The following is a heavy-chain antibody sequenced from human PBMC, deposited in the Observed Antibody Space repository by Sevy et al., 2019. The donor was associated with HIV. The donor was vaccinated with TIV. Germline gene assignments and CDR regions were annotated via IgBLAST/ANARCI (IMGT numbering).Heavy chain of an antibody. CDR2: IWYDGSSK. D-gene: IGHD3-10*01. CDR3: ARDKLLPFTVTMVRGALSYYFDS. CDR1: GFTFSSYG. J-gene: IGHJ4*02. V-gene: IGHV3-33*01. Sequence: GSLRLSCAASGFTFSSYGMHWVRQAPGKGLEWVAVIWYDGSSKYYADSVKGRFTVSRDNSKNTLYLQMNSLRAEDTAVYYCARDKLLPFTVTMVRGALSYYFDSWGQGTLGTVSS.